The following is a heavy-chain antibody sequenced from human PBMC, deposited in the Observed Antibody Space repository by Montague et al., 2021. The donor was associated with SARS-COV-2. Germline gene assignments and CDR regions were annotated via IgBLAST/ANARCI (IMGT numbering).Heavy chain of an antibody. CDR2: IYPGGGT. CDR1: GEPISGFF. CDR3: ARGEVAAPRGVDY. D-gene: IGHD2-15*01. V-gene: IGHV4-4*07. Sequence: SETLSLTCSVSGEPISGFFWNWIRQPPGKGLEWIGRIYPGGGTNYNPSLESRVTMSVDTSKNQFSLKVNSVTAADTAMYYCARGEVAAPRGVDYWGRGTLVTVSS. J-gene: IGHJ4*02.